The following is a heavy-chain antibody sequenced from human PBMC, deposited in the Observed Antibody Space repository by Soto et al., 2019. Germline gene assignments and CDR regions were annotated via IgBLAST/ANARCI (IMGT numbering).Heavy chain of an antibody. Sequence: QVQLQQWGAGLLKPSETLSLTCAVYGGSFSGYYWSWIRQPPGKGLEWIGEINHSGSTNYNPSLKSRVTISVDTSKNQFSLKLSSGTAADTAVYYCAREGAYGAKFDYWGQGTLVTVSS. CDR3: AREGAYGAKFDY. CDR1: GGSFSGYY. J-gene: IGHJ4*02. D-gene: IGHD4-17*01. CDR2: INHSGST. V-gene: IGHV4-34*01.